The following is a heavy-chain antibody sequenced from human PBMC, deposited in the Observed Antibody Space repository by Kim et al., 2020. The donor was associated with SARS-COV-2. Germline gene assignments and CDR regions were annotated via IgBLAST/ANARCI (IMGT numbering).Heavy chain of an antibody. D-gene: IGHD3-3*01. V-gene: IGHV5-51*01. CDR1: GYSFTSYW. CDR2: IYPGDSDT. Sequence: GESLKISCKGSGYSFTSYWIGWVRQMPGKGLEWMGIIYPGDSDTRYSPSFQGQVTISADKSISTAYLQWSSLKASDTAMYYCARHKTKPNFTPIWKLGGPTLEIDYWGQGTLVTVSS. J-gene: IGHJ4*02. CDR3: ARHKTKPNFTPIWKLGGPTLEIDY.